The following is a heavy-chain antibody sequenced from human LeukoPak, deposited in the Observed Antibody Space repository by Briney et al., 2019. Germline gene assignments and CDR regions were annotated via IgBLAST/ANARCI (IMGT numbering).Heavy chain of an antibody. CDR2: ISGSGGST. D-gene: IGHD6-19*01. CDR3: AKDSAALAGGRGYYFDY. Sequence: GGSLRLSCAAAEFTFSSYAMSWVRQAPGKGLEWVSTISGSGGSTYYADSVKGRFTISRDNSKNTLYLQMNSLRAEDTAVYYCAKDSAALAGGRGYYFDYWGQGTLVTVSS. V-gene: IGHV3-23*01. J-gene: IGHJ4*02. CDR1: EFTFSSYA.